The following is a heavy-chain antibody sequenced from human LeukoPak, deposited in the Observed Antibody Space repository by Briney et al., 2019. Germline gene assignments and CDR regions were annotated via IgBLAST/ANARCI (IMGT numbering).Heavy chain of an antibody. Sequence: SETLSLTCAVYGGSFSGYYWSWIRQPPGKGLEWIGEINHSGSTNYNPSLKSRVTISVDTSKNQFSLKLSSVTAADTAVYYCARSGAYSEPVDYWGQGTLVTVSS. J-gene: IGHJ4*02. CDR2: INHSGST. CDR1: GGSFSGYY. CDR3: ARSGAYSEPVDY. V-gene: IGHV4-34*01. D-gene: IGHD2-21*01.